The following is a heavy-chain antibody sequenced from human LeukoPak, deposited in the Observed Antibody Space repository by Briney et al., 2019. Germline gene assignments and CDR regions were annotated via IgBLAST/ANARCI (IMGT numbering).Heavy chain of an antibody. D-gene: IGHD3/OR15-3a*01. J-gene: IGHJ4*02. CDR1: GFTFTSYW. CDR2: IKQDGSEK. Sequence: PGRSLRLSCAASGFTFTSYWMSWVRQAPGKGREWVANIKQDGSEKYYVDSVKGRFTISRDNAKNSLYLQMNSLRAEDTAVYYCASGTRQFYFDYWGQGTLLTVSS. V-gene: IGHV3-7*01. CDR3: ASGTRQFYFDY.